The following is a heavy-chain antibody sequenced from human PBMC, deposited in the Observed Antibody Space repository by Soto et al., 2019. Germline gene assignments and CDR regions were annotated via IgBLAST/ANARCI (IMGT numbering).Heavy chain of an antibody. CDR1: GFTFSSYA. V-gene: IGHV3-23*01. CDR3: AKDKTSFGESDY. J-gene: IGHJ4*02. D-gene: IGHD3-10*01. Sequence: PGGSLRLSCAASGFTFSSYAMSWVRQAPGKGLEWVSAISGSGGSTYYADSVKGRFTISRENSKNTLYLQMNSLRAGDTAVYYCAKDKTSFGESDYWGQGTLVTVSS. CDR2: ISGSGGST.